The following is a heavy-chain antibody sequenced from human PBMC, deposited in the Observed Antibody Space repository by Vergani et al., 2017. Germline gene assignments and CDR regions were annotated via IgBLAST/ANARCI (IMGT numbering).Heavy chain of an antibody. CDR2: IYYSGST. V-gene: IGHV4-59*01. CDR1: GGSISSYY. Sequence: QVQLQESGPGLVKPSETLSLTCTVSGGSISSYYWSWIRQPPGKGLEWIGYIYYSGSTNYNPSLKSRVTISVDTSKNQFSLKLSSVTAADTAVYYCARDLVATHYYYYGMDVWGQGTTVTVSS. D-gene: IGHD2-15*01. J-gene: IGHJ6*02. CDR3: ARDLVATHYYYYGMDV.